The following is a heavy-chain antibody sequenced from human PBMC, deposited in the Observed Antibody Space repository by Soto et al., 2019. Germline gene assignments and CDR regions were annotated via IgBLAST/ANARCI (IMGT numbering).Heavy chain of an antibody. CDR3: TKGGYDLIYYFGMDV. J-gene: IGHJ6*02. Sequence: EVQLIESGGGWVQPGTSLRVSCAASGFTFHEYAMHWVRQAPGKGLECVSGISSDGDTIAYADSVQGRFTVFRENAKNSLYLQMNSLRAEDTALYYCTKGGYDLIYYFGMDVWGQGTTVTVSS. CDR2: ISSDGDTI. D-gene: IGHD5-12*01. V-gene: IGHV3-9*01. CDR1: GFTFHEYA.